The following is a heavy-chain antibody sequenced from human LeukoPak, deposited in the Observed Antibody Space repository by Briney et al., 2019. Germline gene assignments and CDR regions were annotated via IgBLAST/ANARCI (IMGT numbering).Heavy chain of an antibody. Sequence: ASVNVSCKASGYTFTGYYMHWVRQATGQGLERMGWINPNSGGTNYAQKFQGRVTMTRDTSISTAYMELSRLRSGDTAVYYCARAYYDILTGYDYWGQGTLVTVSS. D-gene: IGHD3-9*01. J-gene: IGHJ4*02. CDR3: ARAYYDILTGYDY. CDR2: INPNSGGT. CDR1: GYTFTGYY. V-gene: IGHV1-2*02.